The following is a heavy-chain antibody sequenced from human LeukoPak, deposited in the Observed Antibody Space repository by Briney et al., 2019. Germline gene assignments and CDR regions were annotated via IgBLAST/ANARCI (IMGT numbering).Heavy chain of an antibody. Sequence: SVKVSCKASGGTFSSYAISWVRQAPGQGLEWMGGIIPIFGTANYAQKFQGRVPITADESTSTAYMELSSLRPEDTAVYYCARGNYYYDSSGYYYGQFDYWGQGTLVTVSS. CDR2: IIPIFGTA. CDR3: ARGNYYYDSSGYYYGQFDY. CDR1: GGTFSSYA. J-gene: IGHJ4*02. D-gene: IGHD3-22*01. V-gene: IGHV1-69*01.